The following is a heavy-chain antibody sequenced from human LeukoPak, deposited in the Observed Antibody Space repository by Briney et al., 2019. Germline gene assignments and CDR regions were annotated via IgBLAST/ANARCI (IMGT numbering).Heavy chain of an antibody. D-gene: IGHD6-13*01. CDR1: GFTFSSYA. V-gene: IGHV3-23*01. Sequence: AGGSLRLSCAASGFTFSSYAMSWVRQAPGKGLEWVSAISGSGGSTYHADSVKGLFTISRDNSKNTLYLQMNSLRAEDTAVYYCAKDGYSSCCYYWFDPWGQGTLVTVSS. J-gene: IGHJ5*02. CDR3: AKDGYSSCCYYWFDP. CDR2: ISGSGGST.